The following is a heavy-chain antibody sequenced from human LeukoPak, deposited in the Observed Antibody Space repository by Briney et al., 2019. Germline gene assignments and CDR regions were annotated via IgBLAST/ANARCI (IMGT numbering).Heavy chain of an antibody. Sequence: GGSLRLSCAASRFTFNSYAMSWVRQAPGKGLEWVSVIGGSNGITFYVGSVKGRFTISRDNSKDTLYLQMNSLRVEDTAVYYCAKGVYGSRTTSFADYWGQGTLVTVSS. CDR3: AKGVYGSRTTSFADY. D-gene: IGHD3-10*01. J-gene: IGHJ4*02. CDR2: IGGSNGIT. V-gene: IGHV3-23*01. CDR1: RFTFNSYA.